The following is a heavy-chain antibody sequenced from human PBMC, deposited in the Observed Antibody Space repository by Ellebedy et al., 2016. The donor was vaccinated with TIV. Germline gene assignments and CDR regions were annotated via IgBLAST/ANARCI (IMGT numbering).Heavy chain of an antibody. CDR1: GFTFSTYW. CDR3: ARWYDDSWTGYYS. Sequence: PGGSLRLSCAASGFTFSTYWMSWVRQAPGKGLEWVANIKYDGSEKYYGDSVKGRFTISRDNAKNSLYLQMDSLRAEDTAVYYCARWYDDSWTGYYSWGQGTLVTVSS. D-gene: IGHD3-3*01. V-gene: IGHV3-7*02. CDR2: IKYDGSEK. J-gene: IGHJ4*02.